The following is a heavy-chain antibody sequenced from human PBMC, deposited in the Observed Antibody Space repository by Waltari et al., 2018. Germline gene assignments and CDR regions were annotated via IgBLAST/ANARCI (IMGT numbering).Heavy chain of an antibody. CDR2: IIPIFGTA. Sequence: QVQLVQSGAEVKKPGSSVTVSCKASGGTFSSYAISWVRQAPGQGLEWMGGIIPIFGTANDAQKVQGRVTITADESTSTAYMELSSLRSEDTAVYYCARDPTDYGGNSVYYYYYMDVWGKGTTVTVSS. CDR3: ARDPTDYGGNSVYYYYYMDV. V-gene: IGHV1-69*01. J-gene: IGHJ6*03. CDR1: GGTFSSYA. D-gene: IGHD4-17*01.